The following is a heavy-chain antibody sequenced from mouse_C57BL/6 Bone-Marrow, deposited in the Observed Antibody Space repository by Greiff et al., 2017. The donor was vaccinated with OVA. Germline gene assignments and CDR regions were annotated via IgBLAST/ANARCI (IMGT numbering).Heavy chain of an antibody. D-gene: IGHD1-1*01. CDR2: INPNNGGT. CDR3: ARAFYGRRYAMDY. Sequence: VQLQQSGPELVKPGASVKMSCKASGYTFTDYNMHWVKQSHGKSLEWIGYINPNNGGTSYNQKFKGKATLTVNKSSSTAYMELRSLTSEYSAVHYCARAFYGRRYAMDYWGQGTSVTVSS. J-gene: IGHJ4*01. V-gene: IGHV1-22*01. CDR1: GYTFTDYN.